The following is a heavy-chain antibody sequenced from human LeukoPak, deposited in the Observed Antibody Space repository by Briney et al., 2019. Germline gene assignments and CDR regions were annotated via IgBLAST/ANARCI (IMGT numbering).Heavy chain of an antibody. CDR1: GFTFSNYW. J-gene: IGHJ5*02. CDR3: IRDFRSADL. V-gene: IGHV3-74*01. CDR2: IYVDGRTT. Sequence: GGSLRLSCVASGFTFSNYWMHWVRQPPGKGLVWVSRIYVDGRTTNYADSVKGRFTISRDNAKNTVYLEMNSLSVEDTATYYCIRDFRSADLWGQGTLVIVSS.